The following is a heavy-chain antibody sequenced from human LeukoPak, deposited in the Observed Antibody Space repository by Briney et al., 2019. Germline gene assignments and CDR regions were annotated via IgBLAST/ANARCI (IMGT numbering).Heavy chain of an antibody. CDR2: ISSSGSTI. V-gene: IGHV3-11*04. J-gene: IGHJ4*02. Sequence: PGGSLRLSCAASGFTFSDYYMNWIRQAPGKGLEWVSYISSSGSTIYYADSVKGRFTISRDNAKNSLYLQMNSLRAEDTAVYYCARDYYDSSDYYYFDYWGQGTLVTVSS. D-gene: IGHD3-22*01. CDR3: ARDYYDSSDYYYFDY. CDR1: GFTFSDYY.